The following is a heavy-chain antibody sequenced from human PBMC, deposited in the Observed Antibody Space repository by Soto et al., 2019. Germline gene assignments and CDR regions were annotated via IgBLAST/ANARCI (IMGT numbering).Heavy chain of an antibody. D-gene: IGHD3-10*01. CDR2: VYYNGNT. Sequence: QLQLQESGPRLVKPSETLSLICSVSGGSIRSGSNYWAWIRQPPGKGLDWIGTVYYNGNTYYNASLKSRVTILADTSKNQFSLKLSSVSAADAAVYYCVRQTRVRGVLSWFDPWGQGTLVTVSS. CDR3: VRQTRVRGVLSWFDP. V-gene: IGHV4-39*01. J-gene: IGHJ5*02. CDR1: GGSIRSGSNY.